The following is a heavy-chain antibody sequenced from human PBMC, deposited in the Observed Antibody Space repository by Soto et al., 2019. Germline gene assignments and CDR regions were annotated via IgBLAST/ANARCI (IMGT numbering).Heavy chain of an antibody. CDR3: ARSWNYYYYYGMDV. CDR2: ISGSGGST. CDR1: GFTFSGYA. D-gene: IGHD3-3*01. V-gene: IGHV3-23*01. Sequence: GVSLRLSCAASGFTFSGYAMSWVRQAPGKGLEWVSAISGSGGSTYYADSVKGRFTISRDNSKNTLYLQMNSLRAEDTAVYYCARSWNYYYYYGMDVWGQGTTVTVSS. J-gene: IGHJ6*02.